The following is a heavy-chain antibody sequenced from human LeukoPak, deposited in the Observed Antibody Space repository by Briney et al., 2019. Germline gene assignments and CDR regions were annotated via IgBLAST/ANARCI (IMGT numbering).Heavy chain of an antibody. V-gene: IGHV1-18*01. CDR1: GYTFTSYG. Sequence: AASVKVSCKASGYTFTSYGISWVRQAPGQGLEWMGWISAYNGNTNYAQKLQGRVTMTTDTSTSTAYMELSSLRSEDTAVYYCARGLLTEYSSSSLLDYWGQGTLVTVSS. J-gene: IGHJ4*02. D-gene: IGHD6-13*01. CDR2: ISAYNGNT. CDR3: ARGLLTEYSSSSLLDY.